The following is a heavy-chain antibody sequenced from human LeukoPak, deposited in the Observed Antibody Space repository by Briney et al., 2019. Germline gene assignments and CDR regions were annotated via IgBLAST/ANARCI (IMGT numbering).Heavy chain of an antibody. J-gene: IGHJ4*02. CDR3: ARDLSRGGSFWSGYYSYYFDY. CDR1: GYTFTSYY. CDR2: INPSGGST. Sequence: ASVKVSCKASGYTFTSYYMHWVRQAPGQGLEWMGIINPSGGSTSYARKFQGRVTMTRDMSTSTVYMELSSLRSEDTAVYYCARDLSRGGSFWSGYYSYYFDYWGQGTLVTVSS. D-gene: IGHD3-3*01. V-gene: IGHV1-46*01.